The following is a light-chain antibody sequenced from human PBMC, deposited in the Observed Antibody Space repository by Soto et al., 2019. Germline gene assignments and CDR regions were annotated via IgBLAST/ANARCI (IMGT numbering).Light chain of an antibody. CDR3: QSYDSSLSALV. V-gene: IGLV1-40*01. CDR1: SCNIGAGYD. CDR2: TNS. J-gene: IGLJ3*02. Sequence: QSVLTQPPSVSGAPGQGVTISCAGTSCNIGAGYDVHWYQQVPGTAPKLLIYTNSNRPSGVPDRFSGSKSGTSASLAITGLQAADEADYYCQSYDSSLSALVFGGGTKLTVL.